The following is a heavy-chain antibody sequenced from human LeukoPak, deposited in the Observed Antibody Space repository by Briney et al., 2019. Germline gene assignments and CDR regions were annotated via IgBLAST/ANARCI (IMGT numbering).Heavy chain of an antibody. V-gene: IGHV3-48*04. J-gene: IGHJ4*02. CDR2: ISSSSSTI. D-gene: IGHD5-24*01. Sequence: GGSLRLSCAASGFTFSSYSMNWVRQAPGKGLEWVSYISSSSSTIYYADSVKGRFTISRDNAKNSLYLQMNSLRAEDTAVYYCARVWGFRDGYNYYWGQGTPVTVSS. CDR3: ARVWGFRDGYNYY. CDR1: GFTFSSYS.